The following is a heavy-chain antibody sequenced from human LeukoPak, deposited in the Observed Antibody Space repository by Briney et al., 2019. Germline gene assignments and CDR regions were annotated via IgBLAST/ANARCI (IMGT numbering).Heavy chain of an antibody. V-gene: IGHV4-59*01. D-gene: IGHD3-10*01. J-gene: IGHJ4*02. Sequence: SETLSLTCTVSGGSISSYYWSWIRQPPGKGLEWIGYIYYSGSTNYNPSLKSRVTISVDTSKNQFSLKLSSVTAADTAVYYCARRGSGSPFDYWGQGTLVTVSS. CDR2: IYYSGST. CDR3: ARRGSGSPFDY. CDR1: GGSISSYY.